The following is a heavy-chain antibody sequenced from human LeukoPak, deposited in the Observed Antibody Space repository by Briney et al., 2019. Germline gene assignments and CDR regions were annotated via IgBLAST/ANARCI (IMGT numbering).Heavy chain of an antibody. D-gene: IGHD3-16*02. Sequence: PGGSLRLSCAASGFTFSSYWMSWVRQAPGKGLEWVANMNQDGSERYYVDSVKGRFTISRDNAKNSLYLQMNSLRAEDTAVYYCARDAATFRGVIVSYYYYGMDVWGQGTTVTVSS. J-gene: IGHJ6*02. CDR2: MNQDGSER. V-gene: IGHV3-7*01. CDR1: GFTFSSYW. CDR3: ARDAATFRGVIVSYYYYGMDV.